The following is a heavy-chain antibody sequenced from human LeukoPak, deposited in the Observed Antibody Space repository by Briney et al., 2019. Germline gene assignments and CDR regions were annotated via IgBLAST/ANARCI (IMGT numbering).Heavy chain of an antibody. CDR2: IIPIFGTA. CDR1: GGTFSSYG. V-gene: IGHV1-69*13. Sequence: SVKVSCKASGGTFSSYGISWVRQAPGQGLEWMGGIIPIFGTANYAQKFQGRVTITADESTSTAYMELSSLRSEDTAVYYCARLDYGDYKDAFDIWGQGTMVTVSS. J-gene: IGHJ3*02. D-gene: IGHD4-17*01. CDR3: ARLDYGDYKDAFDI.